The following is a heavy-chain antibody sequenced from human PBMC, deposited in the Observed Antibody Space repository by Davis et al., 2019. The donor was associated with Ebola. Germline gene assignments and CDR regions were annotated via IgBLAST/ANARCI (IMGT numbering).Heavy chain of an antibody. J-gene: IGHJ4*02. V-gene: IGHV1-18*04. CDR3: AREMATIRDY. Sequence: ASVTVSCKTSGYTFTAYYMHWVRQAPGQGLEWMGWISVYNGNTNYEQKFQDRITMTAYTSTSTAYMELRSLRSEDTAVYYCAREMATIRDYWGQGTLVTVSS. CDR2: ISVYNGNT. CDR1: GYTFTAYY. D-gene: IGHD5-24*01.